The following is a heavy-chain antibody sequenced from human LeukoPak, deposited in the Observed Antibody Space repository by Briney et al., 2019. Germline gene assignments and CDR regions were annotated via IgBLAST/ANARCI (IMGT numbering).Heavy chain of an antibody. Sequence: GASVKVSCKVSGYTLTELSMNWVRQAPGKGLEWMGGFDPEDGETIYAQKFQGRVTMTEDTSTDTAYMGLSSLRSEDTAVYYCATHQGRLGDPSFDYWGQGTLVTVSS. J-gene: IGHJ4*02. CDR1: GYTLTELS. V-gene: IGHV1-24*01. D-gene: IGHD3-10*01. CDR3: ATHQGRLGDPSFDY. CDR2: FDPEDGET.